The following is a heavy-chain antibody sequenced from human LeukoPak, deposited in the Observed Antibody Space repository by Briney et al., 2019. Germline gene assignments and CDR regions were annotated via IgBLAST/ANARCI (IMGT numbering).Heavy chain of an antibody. D-gene: IGHD3-22*01. CDR2: ISSSGSTI. Sequence: GGSLRLSCAASGFTFSDYYMSWIRQAPGKGLEWVSYISSSGSTIYYAYSVKGRFTISRDNAKNSLYLQMNSLRAEDTAVYYCARDHSREYYYDSSGYYGILDYWGQGTLVTVSS. V-gene: IGHV3-11*04. CDR1: GFTFSDYY. J-gene: IGHJ4*02. CDR3: ARDHSREYYYDSSGYYGILDY.